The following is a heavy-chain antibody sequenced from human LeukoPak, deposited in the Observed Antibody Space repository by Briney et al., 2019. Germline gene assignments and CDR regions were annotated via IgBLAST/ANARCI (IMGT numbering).Heavy chain of an antibody. CDR2: IYYSGST. CDR1: GGSISSYY. J-gene: IGHJ4*02. V-gene: IGHV4-59*01. Sequence: SETLSLTCTVSGGSISSYYWSWIRQPPGKGLEWIGYIYYSGSTNYNPSLKSRVTISVDTPKNQFSLKLSSVTAADTAVYYCARTDYYDSSGYSFDYWGQGTLVTVS. D-gene: IGHD3-22*01. CDR3: ARTDYYDSSGYSFDY.